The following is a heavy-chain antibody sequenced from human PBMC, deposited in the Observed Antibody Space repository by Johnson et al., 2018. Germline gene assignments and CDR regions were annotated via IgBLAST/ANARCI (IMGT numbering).Heavy chain of an antibody. CDR1: GLTLSNSA. D-gene: IGHD2-2*02. V-gene: IGHV3-23*04. J-gene: IGHJ6*03. CDR3: AKDKGYTFAYYSMDV. CDR2: ISGSGEST. Sequence: VQLVESGGGLVQPGGSLRLSCAASGLTLSNSAMSCVRQAPGQGLKWVSSISGSGESTYYADFVKGRFTISRDNSKNSLYLQMNSLSTEDTALYDCAKDKGYTFAYYSMDVWGNGTTVTVS.